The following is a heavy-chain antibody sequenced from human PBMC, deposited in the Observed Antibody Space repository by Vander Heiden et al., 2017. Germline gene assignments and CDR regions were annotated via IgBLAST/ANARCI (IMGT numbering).Heavy chain of an antibody. V-gene: IGHV3-33*01. D-gene: IGHD4-17*01. CDR2: IWNDGSKK. Sequence: SYGMHWVRQAPGKGLEWVAVIWNDGSKKYYADTVKGRSTISRDDSKNTLYFEMNSLRAEDTALYYCARSWNGDYRGQNDAFDMWGQGTMVTVSS. J-gene: IGHJ3*02. CDR3: ARSWNGDYRGQNDAFDM. CDR1: SYG.